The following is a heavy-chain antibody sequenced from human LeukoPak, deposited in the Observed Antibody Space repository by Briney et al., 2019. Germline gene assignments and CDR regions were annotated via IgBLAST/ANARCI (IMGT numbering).Heavy chain of an antibody. Sequence: SETLSLTCTVSGGSISSHYWGWIRQPPGKGLEWIGYIYYSGSTNYNPSLKSRVTISVDTSKNQFSLKLSSVTAADTAVYYCARGDDFWSGYYGYWGQGTLVTVSS. D-gene: IGHD3-3*01. V-gene: IGHV4-59*11. CDR2: IYYSGST. J-gene: IGHJ4*02. CDR3: ARGDDFWSGYYGY. CDR1: GGSISSHY.